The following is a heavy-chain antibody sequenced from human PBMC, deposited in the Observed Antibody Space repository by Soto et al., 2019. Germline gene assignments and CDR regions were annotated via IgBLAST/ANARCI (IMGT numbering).Heavy chain of an antibody. CDR3: ASAPRFGELLYNWFDP. Sequence: SETLSLTCAVYGGSFSGYYWSWIRQPPGKGLEWIGEINHSGSTNYNPSLKSRVTISVDTSKNQFSLKLSSVTAADTAVYYCASAPRFGELLYNWFDPCGQGTLVTVSS. CDR2: INHSGST. D-gene: IGHD3-10*01. V-gene: IGHV4-34*01. CDR1: GGSFSGYY. J-gene: IGHJ5*02.